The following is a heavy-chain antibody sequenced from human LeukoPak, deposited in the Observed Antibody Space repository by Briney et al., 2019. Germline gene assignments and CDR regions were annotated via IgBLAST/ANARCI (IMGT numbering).Heavy chain of an antibody. CDR2: IGASGGST. CDR1: GFTFSSYA. V-gene: IGHV3-23*01. Sequence: GGSLRLSCATSGFTFSSYAMSWVRQAPGKGLEWVSGIGASGGSTYYADSVKGRFTISRDNSKNTLYLQMNSLRTEDTAVYYCARISQRSFDPWGQGTLVTVSS. CDR3: ARISQRSFDP. D-gene: IGHD3-3*01. J-gene: IGHJ5*02.